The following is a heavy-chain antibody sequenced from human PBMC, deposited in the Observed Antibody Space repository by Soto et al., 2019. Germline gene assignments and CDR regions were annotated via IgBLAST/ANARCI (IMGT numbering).Heavy chain of an antibody. Sequence: QVQLVQSGAEVKKPGSSVKVSCKASGGSLSNYGISWVRQAPGQGLEWMGGIIPVFGTANYAQKFQGRVTITADESTSIVYMDVTSLSSEDTAVYYCARGDATKIVVTTYYAMDVWGQGTTVTVSS. V-gene: IGHV1-69*12. D-gene: IGHD3-9*01. CDR3: ARGDATKIVVTTYYAMDV. CDR2: IIPVFGTA. J-gene: IGHJ6*02. CDR1: GGSLSNYG.